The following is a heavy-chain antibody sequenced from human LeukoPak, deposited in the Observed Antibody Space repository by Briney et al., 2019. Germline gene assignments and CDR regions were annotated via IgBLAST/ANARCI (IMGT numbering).Heavy chain of an antibody. D-gene: IGHD3-3*01. CDR1: GFTFSSYW. Sequence: AGGSLRLSCAASGFTFSSYWMSWVRQAPGKGLEWVANIKQDGSEKYYVDSVKGRFTISRDNAKNSLYLQMNSLRAEDTAVYYCARGGYDFWSGYLSPYYWGQGTLVTVSS. J-gene: IGHJ4*02. CDR2: IKQDGSEK. CDR3: ARGGYDFWSGYLSPYY. V-gene: IGHV3-7*01.